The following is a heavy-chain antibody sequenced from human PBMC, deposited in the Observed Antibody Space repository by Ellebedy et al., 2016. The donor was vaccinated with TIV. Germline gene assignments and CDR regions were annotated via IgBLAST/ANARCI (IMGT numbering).Heavy chain of an antibody. J-gene: IGHJ4*02. CDR2: IKRKSDGGTT. CDR3: ASDH. CDR1: GLIVSNAW. V-gene: IGHV3-15*07. Sequence: GESLKISXAASGLIVSNAWMHWVRQAPGKGLEWVGRIKRKSDGGTTDYAGPVKGRFFISRDDSKNTLYLQMNSLKIEDTAVYYCASDHWGQGTLVTVSS.